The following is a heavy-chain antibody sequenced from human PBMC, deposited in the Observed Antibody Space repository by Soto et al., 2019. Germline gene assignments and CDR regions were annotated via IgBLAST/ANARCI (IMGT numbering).Heavy chain of an antibody. CDR1: GGSFSGYY. Sequence: SETLSLTCAVYGGSFSGYYWSWIRQPPGKGLEWIGEINHSGSTNYNPSLKSRVTISVDTSKNQFSLKLSSVTAADTAVYYCASGERMLNYYYYYGMDVWGQGTTVTVSS. J-gene: IGHJ6*02. V-gene: IGHV4-34*01. CDR2: INHSGST. CDR3: ASGERMLNYYYYYGMDV. D-gene: IGHD2-8*01.